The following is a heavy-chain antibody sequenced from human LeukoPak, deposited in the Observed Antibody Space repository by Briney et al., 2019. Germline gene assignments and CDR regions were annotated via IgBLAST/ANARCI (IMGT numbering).Heavy chain of an antibody. J-gene: IGHJ4*02. CDR2: IYYSGST. V-gene: IGHV4-59*01. CDR3: VRGKSLGD. Sequence: KPSETLSLTCTVSGGSISGYYWSWIRQPPGKGLEWIGYIYYSGSTSYSPSLKSRVTISVDTSKNQFSLKLNSVTAADTAVYYCVRGKSLGDWGQGTLVTVSS. D-gene: IGHD3-16*01. CDR1: GGSISGYY.